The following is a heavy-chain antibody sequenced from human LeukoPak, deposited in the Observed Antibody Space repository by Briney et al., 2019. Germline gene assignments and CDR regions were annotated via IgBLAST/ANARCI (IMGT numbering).Heavy chain of an antibody. Sequence: SETLSLTCTVSGGSISSSSYYWGWLRQPPGKGLEWIGNIYYSGSTDYNPSLKSRVTISVDTSKNQFSLKLSSVTAADTAVYYCARRGRVEYSSSSYAFDIWGQGTMVTVSS. V-gene: IGHV4-39*01. J-gene: IGHJ3*02. CDR1: GGSISSSSYY. CDR2: IYYSGST. CDR3: ARRGRVEYSSSSYAFDI. D-gene: IGHD6-6*01.